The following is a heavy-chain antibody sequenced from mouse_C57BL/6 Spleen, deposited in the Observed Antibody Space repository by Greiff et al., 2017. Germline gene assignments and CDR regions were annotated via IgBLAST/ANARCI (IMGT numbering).Heavy chain of an antibody. CDR3: VYDYDEGAWFAY. D-gene: IGHD2-4*01. Sequence: QVQLQQPGTELVKPGASVKLSCKASGYTFTSYWMHWVKQRPGQGLEWIGNINPSNGGTNYNEKFKSKATLTVDQSSSTAYMQLSSLPSEDSAVYLGVYDYDEGAWFAYWGQGTLVTVAA. J-gene: IGHJ3*01. CDR1: GYTFTSYW. CDR2: INPSNGGT. V-gene: IGHV1-53*01.